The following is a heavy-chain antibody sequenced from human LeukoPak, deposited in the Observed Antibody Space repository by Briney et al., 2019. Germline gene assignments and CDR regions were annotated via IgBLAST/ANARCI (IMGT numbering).Heavy chain of an antibody. D-gene: IGHD7-27*01. Sequence: ASVKVSCKASGYTFTSYGISWVRQAPGQGLEWMGCISAYNGNTNYAQKLQGRVTMTTDTSTSTAYMELRSLRSDDTAVYYCARHRGLGIPRSDAFDIWGQGTMVTVSS. CDR3: ARHRGLGIPRSDAFDI. J-gene: IGHJ3*02. V-gene: IGHV1-18*01. CDR2: ISAYNGNT. CDR1: GYTFTSYG.